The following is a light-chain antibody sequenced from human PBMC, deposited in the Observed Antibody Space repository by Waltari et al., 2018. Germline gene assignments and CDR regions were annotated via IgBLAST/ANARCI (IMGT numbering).Light chain of an antibody. CDR2: DAF. CDR3: QHYLNFPHT. V-gene: IGKV3-15*01. Sequence: IVMTQSPATLAVSQGERVTLSCRASQSIGSYLVWYQQKPGQSPRLIIHDAFTRATGIPVRFSGSGSGTEFTLTISSLQSEDFAVYYCQHYLNFPHTFGQGTKVEIK. J-gene: IGKJ2*01. CDR1: QSIGSY.